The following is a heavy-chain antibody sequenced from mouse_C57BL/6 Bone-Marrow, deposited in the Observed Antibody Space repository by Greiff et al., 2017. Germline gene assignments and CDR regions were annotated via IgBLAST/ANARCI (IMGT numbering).Heavy chain of an antibody. Sequence: QVQLQQSGAELVRPGASVKLSCKASGYTFTDYYINWVKQRPGQGLEWIARIYPGSGNTYYNEKFKGKATLTAEKSSSTAYMQLSSLTSEDSAVYFCARNPLDYSGQGTSVTVSS. V-gene: IGHV1-76*01. CDR2: IYPGSGNT. CDR3: ARNPLDY. J-gene: IGHJ4*01. CDR1: GYTFTDYY.